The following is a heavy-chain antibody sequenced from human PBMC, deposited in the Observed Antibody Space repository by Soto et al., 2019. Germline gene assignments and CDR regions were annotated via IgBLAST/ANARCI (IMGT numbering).Heavy chain of an antibody. Sequence: GGSLRLSCAASGVTFCSYDMHWVRQATGKGLEWVSAIGTAGDTYYPGSVKGRFTISRENAKNSLYLQMNSLRAGDTAVYYCARGYYDSSGYYYPDGMDVWGQGTTVTVSS. CDR2: IGTAGDT. CDR3: ARGYYDSSGYYYPDGMDV. J-gene: IGHJ6*02. D-gene: IGHD3-22*01. V-gene: IGHV3-13*04. CDR1: GVTFCSYD.